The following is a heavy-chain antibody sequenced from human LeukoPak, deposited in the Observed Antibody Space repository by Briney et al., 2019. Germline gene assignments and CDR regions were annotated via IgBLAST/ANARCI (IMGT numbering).Heavy chain of an antibody. CDR2: INHSGST. CDR1: GGSFSGYY. D-gene: IGHD4-11*01. V-gene: IGHV4-34*01. Sequence: SETLSLTCAVYGGSFSGYYWSWIRQPPGKGLEWIGEINHSGSTNYNPSLKSRVTISVDTSKNQFSLKLSSVTAADTAVYYCASGYSRNWFDPWGQGTLVTVSS. J-gene: IGHJ5*02. CDR3: ASGYSRNWFDP.